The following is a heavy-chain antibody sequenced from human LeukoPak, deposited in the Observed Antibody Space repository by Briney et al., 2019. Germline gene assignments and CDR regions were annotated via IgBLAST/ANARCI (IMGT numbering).Heavy chain of an antibody. V-gene: IGHV3-7*01. D-gene: IGHD2-2*01. J-gene: IGHJ5*02. Sequence: GGSLRLPCAASGFTFSSYWLSWVRQAPGKGLEWVANIKQDGSENSYVDSAKGRFTISRDNAKNSLDLQMNSLRADDTAVYYCARDDCSSISCYHNWFVPWGQGALVTVSS. CDR1: GFTFSSYW. CDR2: IKQDGSEN. CDR3: ARDDCSSISCYHNWFVP.